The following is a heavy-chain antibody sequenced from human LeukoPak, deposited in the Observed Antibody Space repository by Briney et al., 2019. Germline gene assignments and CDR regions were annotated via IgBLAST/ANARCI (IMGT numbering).Heavy chain of an antibody. Sequence: SETLSLTCTVSGGSISSYYWSWIRQPPGKGLEWIGYIYYSGSTNYNPSLKSRVTISVDTSKNQFSLKLSSVTAADTAVYYCVRLGFRNYDFWSGPRDYWGQGTLVTVSS. J-gene: IGHJ4*02. D-gene: IGHD3-3*01. CDR3: VRLGFRNYDFWSGPRDY. V-gene: IGHV4-59*12. CDR2: IYYSGST. CDR1: GGSISSYY.